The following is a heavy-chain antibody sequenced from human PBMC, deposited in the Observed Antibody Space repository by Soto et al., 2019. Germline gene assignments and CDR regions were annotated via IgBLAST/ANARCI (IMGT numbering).Heavy chain of an antibody. D-gene: IGHD3-16*02. V-gene: IGHV1-18*01. CDR1: GYTFTSYG. CDR2: ISAYNGNT. Sequence: ASVKVSCKASGYTFTSYGISWVRQAPGQGLEWMGWISAYNGNTNYAQKLQGRVTMTTDTSTSTAYMELRSLRSDDTAVYYCAREEVYYDYVWGSYRYTTEGPFDIRGQGTMVTVSS. J-gene: IGHJ3*02. CDR3: AREEVYYDYVWGSYRYTTEGPFDI.